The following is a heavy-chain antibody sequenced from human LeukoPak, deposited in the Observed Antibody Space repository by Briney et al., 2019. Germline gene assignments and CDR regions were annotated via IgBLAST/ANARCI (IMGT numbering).Heavy chain of an antibody. J-gene: IGHJ4*02. Sequence: GGSLRLSCAASGFSVSSHYMSWVRQAPGKGLEWVSVIYTGGTTHYAESVMGRFTISRDDSHNTVHLHMSGLRAEDTAVYYCATEGRFQSFDYWGQGTLVAVSS. CDR2: IYTGGTT. CDR1: GFSVSSHY. CDR3: ATEGRFQSFDY. V-gene: IGHV3-53*01.